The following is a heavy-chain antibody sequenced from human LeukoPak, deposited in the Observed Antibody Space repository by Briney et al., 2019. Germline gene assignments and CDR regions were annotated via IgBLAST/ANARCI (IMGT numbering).Heavy chain of an antibody. V-gene: IGHV4-34*01. J-gene: IGHJ6*02. CDR3: ARRGPLEHGMDV. CDR1: GGSFSDYY. Sequence: SETLSLTCAVYGGSFSDYYWTWIRQPPGKGLEWIGEINHSGSTNYNPSLKSRVTISVDTSKKQFFLRLSSVTAADTAVYYCARRGPLEHGMDVWGQGTTVTASS. CDR2: INHSGST. D-gene: IGHD3-16*01.